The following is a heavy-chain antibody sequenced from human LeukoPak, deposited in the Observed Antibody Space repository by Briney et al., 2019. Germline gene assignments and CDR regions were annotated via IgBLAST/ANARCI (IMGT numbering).Heavy chain of an antibody. J-gene: IGHJ4*02. CDR1: GYSICSGLY. V-gene: IGHV4-38-2*01. CDR2: IYQSRST. CDR3: ARSLSMAGIDY. D-gene: IGHD2-8*01. Sequence: SETLSLTCAVSGYSICSGLYWGWTRQPPGKGLEWVESIYQSRSTHYNPSLKSRGTISVVTSKHHFSLKLRYVTAAVTAVNSWARSLSMAGIDYWGQGTLVTVSS.